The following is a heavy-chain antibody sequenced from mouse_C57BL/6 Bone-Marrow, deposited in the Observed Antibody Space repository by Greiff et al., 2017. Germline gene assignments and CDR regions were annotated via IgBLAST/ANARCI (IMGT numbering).Heavy chain of an antibody. J-gene: IGHJ1*03. Sequence: EVKLQESGAELVRPGASVKLSCTASGFNIKDDYMHWVKQRPEQGLEWIGWIDPENGDTEYASKFQGKATITADTSSNTAYLQLSSLTSEDTAVYYCTPCYYGSSYWYFDVWGTGTTVTVSS. CDR3: TPCYYGSSYWYFDV. V-gene: IGHV14-4*01. CDR1: GFNIKDDY. D-gene: IGHD1-1*01. CDR2: IDPENGDT.